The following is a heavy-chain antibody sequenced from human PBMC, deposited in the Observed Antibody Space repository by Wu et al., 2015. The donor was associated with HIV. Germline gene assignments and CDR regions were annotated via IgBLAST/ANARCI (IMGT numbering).Heavy chain of an antibody. Sequence: QVQLVQSGAEVKKPGASVKVSCKASGYTFTSYGISWVRQAPGQGLEWMGWINPNSGGTNYAQKFQGRVTMTRDTSISTAYMELSRLRSDDTAVYYCAREAVCGWDGPPAFDIVGPRDKWSPSLQ. CDR2: INPNSGGT. V-gene: IGHV1-2*02. CDR1: GYTFTSYG. J-gene: IGHJ3*02. CDR3: AREAVCGWDGPPAFDI. D-gene: IGHD3-16*01.